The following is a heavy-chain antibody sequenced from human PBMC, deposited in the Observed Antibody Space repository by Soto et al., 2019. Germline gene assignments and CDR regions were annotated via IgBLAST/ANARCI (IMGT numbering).Heavy chain of an antibody. V-gene: IGHV4-59*01. Sequence: SNTLSLTCTVSGGSISSYYWSWIRQPPGKGLEWIGYIYYSGSTNYNPSLKSRVTISVDTSKNQFSLKLSSVTAADTAMYYCARDDYGIDYWGQGTLVTVSS. CDR1: GGSISSYY. D-gene: IGHD4-17*01. J-gene: IGHJ4*02. CDR2: IYYSGST. CDR3: ARDDYGIDY.